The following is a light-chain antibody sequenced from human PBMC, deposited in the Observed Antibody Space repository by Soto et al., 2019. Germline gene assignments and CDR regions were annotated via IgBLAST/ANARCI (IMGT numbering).Light chain of an antibody. CDR1: DSNIGKNL. V-gene: IGLV1-51*02. CDR2: ENT. J-gene: IGLJ3*02. CDR3: GTWDYSLVGEV. Sequence: QSVLTQPPSVSAAPEQTVTISCSGSDSNIGKNLVSWYQQLPGSAPKLLIYENTKRPSGIPARFSGSKSGTSATLGITGLQTRDEAVYFCGTWDYSLVGEVFGGGTKLTVL.